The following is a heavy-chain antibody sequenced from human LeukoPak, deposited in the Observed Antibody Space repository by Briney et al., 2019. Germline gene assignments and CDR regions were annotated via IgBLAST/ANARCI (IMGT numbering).Heavy chain of an antibody. CDR1: GFTFTTYE. CDR2: ISSSGTTI. V-gene: IGHV3-48*03. CDR3: ARDDSSGYYYVDY. Sequence: RGGSLRLSCAASGFTFTTYEMNWVRQAPGKGLEWVSYISSSGTTIYYADSVKGRFTVSRDNAKNSLYLQMNSLRAEDTAVYYCARDDSSGYYYVDYWGQGTLVTVSS. J-gene: IGHJ4*02. D-gene: IGHD3-22*01.